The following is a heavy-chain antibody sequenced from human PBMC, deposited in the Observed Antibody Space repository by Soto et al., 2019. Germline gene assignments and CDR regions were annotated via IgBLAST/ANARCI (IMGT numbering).Heavy chain of an antibody. Sequence: SETLSLTCAVYGGSFSGYYWSWIRQPPGKGLEWIGEINHSRITNYNPSLKSRVTISVDTSKNQFSLKLSSVTAADTAVYYCARGVGGRMVVTAFLGYYYYGMDVWGQGTTVTVSS. CDR1: GGSFSGYY. CDR3: ARGVGGRMVVTAFLGYYYYGMDV. D-gene: IGHD2-21*02. V-gene: IGHV4-34*01. J-gene: IGHJ6*02. CDR2: INHSRIT.